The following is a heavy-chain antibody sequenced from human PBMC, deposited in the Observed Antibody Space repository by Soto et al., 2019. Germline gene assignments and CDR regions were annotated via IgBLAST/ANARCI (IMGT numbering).Heavy chain of an antibody. D-gene: IGHD6-6*01. CDR2: FDPEDGET. CDR3: ARDLIAARPGFDY. J-gene: IGHJ4*02. Sequence: GASVKVSCKVSGYTLTELSMHWVRQAPGKGLEWMGGFDPEDGETIYAQKFQGRVTMTKDTSTSTAYMELSSLRSEDTAVYYCARDLIAARPGFDYWGQGTLVTVSS. V-gene: IGHV1-24*01. CDR1: GYTLTELS.